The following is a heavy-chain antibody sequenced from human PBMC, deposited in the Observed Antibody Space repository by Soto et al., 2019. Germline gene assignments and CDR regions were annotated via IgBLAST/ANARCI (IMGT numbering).Heavy chain of an antibody. Sequence: PSETLSLTCTVSGGSISSGGYYWSWIRQHPGKGLEWIGYIYYSGSTYYNPSLKSRVTISVDTSKNQFSLKLSSVTAADTAVYYCARSGYYDGSGSYYSDLDYWGQGTLVTVSS. CDR3: ARSGYYDGSGSYYSDLDY. CDR2: IYYSGST. J-gene: IGHJ4*02. V-gene: IGHV4-31*03. CDR1: GGSISSGGYY. D-gene: IGHD3-10*01.